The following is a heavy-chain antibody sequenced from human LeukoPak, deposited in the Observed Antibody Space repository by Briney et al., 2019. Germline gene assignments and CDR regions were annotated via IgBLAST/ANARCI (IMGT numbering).Heavy chain of an antibody. Sequence: GRSLRLSCAASGFTFDDYAMHWVRQAPGKGLEWVSGISWNSGSIGYADSVKGRFTISRDNAKNSLYLQMNSLRAEDIALYYCAKSPAVNSAPFDPWGQGTLVTVSS. V-gene: IGHV3-9*03. CDR3: AKSPAVNSAPFDP. CDR2: ISWNSGSI. D-gene: IGHD6-13*01. J-gene: IGHJ5*02. CDR1: GFTFDDYA.